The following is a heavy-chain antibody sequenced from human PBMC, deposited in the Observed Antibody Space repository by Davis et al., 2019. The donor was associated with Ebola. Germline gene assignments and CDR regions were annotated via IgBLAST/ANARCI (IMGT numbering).Heavy chain of an antibody. CDR2: IYYSGST. V-gene: IGHV4-59*12. CDR1: GGSISSYY. CDR3: ARDRVVPAAIIYYYYGMDV. J-gene: IGHJ6*02. D-gene: IGHD2-2*02. Sequence: SETLSLTCTVSGGSISSYYWSWIRQPPGKGLEWIGYIYYSGSTYYNPSLKSRVTISVDTSKNQFSLRLSSVTAADTAVYYCARDRVVPAAIIYYYYGMDVWGQGTTVTVSS.